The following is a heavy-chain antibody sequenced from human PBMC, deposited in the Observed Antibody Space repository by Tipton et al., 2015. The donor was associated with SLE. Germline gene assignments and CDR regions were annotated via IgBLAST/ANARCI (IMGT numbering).Heavy chain of an antibody. J-gene: IGHJ3*02. CDR1: GYFFNGYG. V-gene: IGHV1-18*01. CDR2: ISGYNGDT. Sequence: QSGPEVKKPGASVKVSCKASGYFFNGYGISWVRRAPGQGLEWMGWISGYNGDTNYAQKFRGRVTMTTDTSTTTAYMEVRSLRSDDTAVYYCASNHDLLRGNAFDIWGQGTMVTVSS. CDR3: ASNHDLLRGNAFDI. D-gene: IGHD1-14*01.